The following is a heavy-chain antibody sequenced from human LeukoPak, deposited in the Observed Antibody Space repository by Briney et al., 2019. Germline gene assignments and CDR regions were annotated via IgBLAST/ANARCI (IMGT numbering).Heavy chain of an antibody. J-gene: IGHJ6*02. D-gene: IGHD5-18*01. Sequence: GGSLRLSCAASGFTFSSYAMHWVRQAPGKGLEWVAVISYDGSNKYYADSVKGRFTISRDNSKNTLYLQMNSLRAEDTAVYYCARDPGSYGFYYYYYGMDVWGQGTTVTVSS. CDR2: ISYDGSNK. V-gene: IGHV3-30-3*01. CDR3: ARDPGSYGFYYYYYGMDV. CDR1: GFTFSSYA.